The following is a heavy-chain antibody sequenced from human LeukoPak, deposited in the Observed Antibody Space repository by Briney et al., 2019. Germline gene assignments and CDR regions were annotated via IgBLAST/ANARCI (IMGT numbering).Heavy chain of an antibody. CDR3: ARDIVVVPLVMGWFDP. V-gene: IGHV3-30*02. J-gene: IGHJ5*02. CDR1: GFAFRSHA. D-gene: IGHD2-2*01. Sequence: GGSLRLSCTASGFAFRSHAMHWVRQAPGKGLEWVAFIRYDGSKKFYADSAKGRFTISRDNSKNTLYLRMYSLRAEDTAVYYCARDIVVVPLVMGWFDPWGQGTLVTVSS. CDR2: IRYDGSKK.